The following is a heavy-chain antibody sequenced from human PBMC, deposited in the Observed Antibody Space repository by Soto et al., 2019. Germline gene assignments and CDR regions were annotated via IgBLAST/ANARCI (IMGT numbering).Heavy chain of an antibody. J-gene: IGHJ4*02. V-gene: IGHV3-66*01. CDR3: ARAQAYGDLDY. CDR1: GFTVSSNY. Sequence: EVQLVESGGGLVQPGGSLRLSCAASGFTVSSNYVSWVRQAPGKGLEWVSVIYSGGSTYYADSVKGRFTISRDNSKNTLYLQMNSLRAEDTAVYYCARAQAYGDLDYWGQGTLVTVSS. D-gene: IGHD4-17*01. CDR2: IYSGGST.